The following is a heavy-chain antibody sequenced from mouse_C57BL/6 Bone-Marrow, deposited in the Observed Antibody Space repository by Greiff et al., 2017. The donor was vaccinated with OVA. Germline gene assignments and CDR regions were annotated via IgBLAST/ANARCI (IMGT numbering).Heavy chain of an antibody. CDR1: GFTFSDYG. J-gene: IGHJ2*01. Sequence: EVKVVESGGGLVKPGGSLKLSCAASGFTFSDYGLHWFRQAPEKGLEWVAYISSGSSTIYYADTVKGRFTISRDNAKNTLFLQMTSLRSEDTAMYYCARNGSYFDYWGQGTTRTVSS. CDR2: ISSGSSTI. CDR3: ARNGSYFDY. D-gene: IGHD1-1*01. V-gene: IGHV5-17*01.